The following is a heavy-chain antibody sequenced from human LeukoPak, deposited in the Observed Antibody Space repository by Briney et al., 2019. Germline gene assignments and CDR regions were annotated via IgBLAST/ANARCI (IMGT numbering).Heavy chain of an antibody. D-gene: IGHD2-15*01. J-gene: IGHJ4*02. V-gene: IGHV1-46*01. CDR1: GYTFTSNY. CDR3: TRDLFRVASTGAPKSDY. Sequence: GASVKVSCKAFGYTFTSNYIHWVRHVPGQGLEWVGIINPGGGTASYSQKFQGRVTMTRAMSATTVYMELSSLRSEDTAIYYCTRDLFRVASTGAPKSDYWGQGTLVTVSS. CDR2: INPGGGTA.